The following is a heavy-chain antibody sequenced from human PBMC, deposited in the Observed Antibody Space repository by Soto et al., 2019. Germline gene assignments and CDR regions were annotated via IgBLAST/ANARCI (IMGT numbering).Heavy chain of an antibody. J-gene: IGHJ4*02. CDR3: AEGGGQCLVTSDFNY. CDR1: GFTFSDYA. CDR2: VSPDGSNT. V-gene: IGHV3-30*03. D-gene: IGHD6-19*01. Sequence: VQLVESGGGVVQPGRSLRLSCAASGFTFSDYAMHWVRQAPGKGPEWVAVVSPDGSNTHYADSVKGRFTISRDSSKNTVSLAMSSVRAEDTAVNYCAEGGGQCLVTSDFNYWGQGALVTASS.